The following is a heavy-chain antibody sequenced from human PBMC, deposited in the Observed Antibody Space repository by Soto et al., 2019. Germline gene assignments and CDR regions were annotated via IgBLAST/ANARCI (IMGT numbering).Heavy chain of an antibody. CDR1: GFTFSSYG. D-gene: IGHD6-6*01. CDR3: ANGPYSGSQSLYYYYGMDV. V-gene: IGHV3-30*18. J-gene: IGHJ6*02. CDR2: ISYDGSNK. Sequence: QVQLVESGGGVVQPGRSLRLSCAASGFTFSSYGMHWVRQAPGKGLEWVAAISYDGSNKYYADSVKGRFTISRDNSKNTLYLQMNSLRAEDTAVYYCANGPYSGSQSLYYYYGMDVWGQGTTVTVAS.